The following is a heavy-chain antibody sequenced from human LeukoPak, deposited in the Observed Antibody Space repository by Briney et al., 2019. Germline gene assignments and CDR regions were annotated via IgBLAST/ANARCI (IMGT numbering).Heavy chain of an antibody. J-gene: IGHJ4*02. V-gene: IGHV1-69*13. CDR1: GYTFTSYD. D-gene: IGHD3-9*01. Sequence: GASVKVSCKASGYTFTSYDINWVRQAPGQGLEWMGGIIPIFGTANYAQKFQGRVTITADESTSTAYMELSSLRSEDTAVYYCASSPGGLTHYYFDYWGQGTLVTVSS. CDR3: ASSPGGLTHYYFDY. CDR2: IIPIFGTA.